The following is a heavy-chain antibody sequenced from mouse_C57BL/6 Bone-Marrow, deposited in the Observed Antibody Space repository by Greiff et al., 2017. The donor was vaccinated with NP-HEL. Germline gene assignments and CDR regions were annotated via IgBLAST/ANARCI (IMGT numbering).Heavy chain of an antibody. D-gene: IGHD1-1*01. Sequence: QVQLQQSGAELVKPGASVKLSCKASGYTFTSYWMYWVKQRPGRGLEWIGRIDPNSGCTKYNEKFKSKATLTVDKPYSTAYMQLSSLTSEDSAVYYCARSGGLLRYFDYWGQGTTLTVSS. V-gene: IGHV1-72*01. CDR2: IDPNSGCT. CDR1: GYTFTSYW. J-gene: IGHJ2*01. CDR3: ARSGGLLRYFDY.